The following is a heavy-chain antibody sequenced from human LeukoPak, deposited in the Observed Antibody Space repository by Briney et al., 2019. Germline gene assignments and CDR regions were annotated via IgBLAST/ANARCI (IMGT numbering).Heavy chain of an antibody. CDR1: GYTFTSYY. J-gene: IGHJ4*02. V-gene: IGHV1-46*01. Sequence: GASVKVSCKASGYTFTSYYMHWVRQAPGQGLEWMAIINPSGGSTSYAQKFQGRVTMTRDTSTSTVYMYPSSLRSEDTAVYYCARETHFDSGPYDYWGQGTLVTVSS. CDR3: ARETHFDSGPYDY. CDR2: INPSGGST. D-gene: IGHD3-10*01.